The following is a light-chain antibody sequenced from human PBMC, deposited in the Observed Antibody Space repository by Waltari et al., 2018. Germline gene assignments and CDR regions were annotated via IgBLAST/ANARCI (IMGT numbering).Light chain of an antibody. V-gene: IGKV3-20*01. CDR2: GAS. Sequence: EIVLTQSPGTLSLSPGERATLSCRASQSISISYLAWYQQEPGQSPRLLISGASSRATGIPDRFSGRVSGTDFTLTISRLEPEDFAVYYCQQYGASRLTFGGGTKVEIK. CDR1: QSISISY. CDR3: QQYGASRLT. J-gene: IGKJ4*01.